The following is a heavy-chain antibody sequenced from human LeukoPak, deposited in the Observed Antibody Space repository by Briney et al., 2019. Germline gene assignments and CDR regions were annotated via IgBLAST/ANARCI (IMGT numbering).Heavy chain of an antibody. CDR3: ARDFSSWSNTNFDY. V-gene: IGHV3-74*01. CDR1: GFTFSSYW. Sequence: PGGSLRLSCAASGFTFSSYWMHWVRQAPGKGLVWVSRINSDGNTRSYADSVKDRFTISRDNAKNTLFLQMNSLRVEDTAVYYCARDFSSWSNTNFDYWGQGILVTVSS. D-gene: IGHD6-13*01. CDR2: INSDGNTR. J-gene: IGHJ4*02.